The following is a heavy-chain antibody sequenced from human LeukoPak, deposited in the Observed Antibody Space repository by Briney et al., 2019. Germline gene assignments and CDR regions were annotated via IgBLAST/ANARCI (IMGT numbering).Heavy chain of an antibody. CDR2: INWSGSNI. D-gene: IGHD7-27*01. J-gene: IGHJ5*02. Sequence: GGSLRLSCAASGFTVTDSEFNWVRQTPGKGLEWVSYINWSGSNIYYADSVKGRFIISRDNAKNSLYLQMNSLRVEDTALYYCTRGGNRGWNWFDPWGQGTLVTVSS. V-gene: IGHV3-48*03. CDR3: TRGGNRGWNWFDP. CDR1: GFTVTDSE.